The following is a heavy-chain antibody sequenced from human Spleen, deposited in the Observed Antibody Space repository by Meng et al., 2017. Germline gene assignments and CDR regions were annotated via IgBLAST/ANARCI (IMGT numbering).Heavy chain of an antibody. V-gene: IGHV4-34*01. CDR1: GGSFSDYY. Sequence: QVTLQQWGAGLLKPSATLSLTCVVPGGSFSDYYWSWIRQPPGKGLEWIGEINHSGSTNYNPSLENRATISVDTSQNNLSLKLSSVTAADSAVYYCARGPTTMAHDFDYWGQGTLVTVSS. J-gene: IGHJ4*02. D-gene: IGHD4-11*01. CDR2: INHSGST. CDR3: ARGPTTMAHDFDY.